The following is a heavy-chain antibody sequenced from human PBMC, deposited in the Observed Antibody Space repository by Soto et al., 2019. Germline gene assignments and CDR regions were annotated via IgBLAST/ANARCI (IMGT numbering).Heavy chain of an antibody. V-gene: IGHV1-69*13. Sequence: GASVKVSCKASGGTFSSYAISWVRQAPGQGLEWMGGIIPILGTANYAQKFQGRVTITADESTSTAYMELSSLRSEDTAVYYCARDSSGYTNWFDTWGQGTLVTVSS. J-gene: IGHJ5*02. CDR1: GGTFSSYA. CDR2: IIPILGTA. D-gene: IGHD3-22*01. CDR3: ARDSSGYTNWFDT.